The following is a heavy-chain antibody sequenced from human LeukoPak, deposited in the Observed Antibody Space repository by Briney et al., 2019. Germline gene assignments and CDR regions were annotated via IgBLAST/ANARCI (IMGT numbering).Heavy chain of an antibody. CDR1: GFTFSDYW. Sequence: GGSLRLSCAASGFTFSDYWMNWVRQAPGKGLEWVANIDQDGGGKYYLDSVKGRFTISRDNAKSSLYLQIDSLRAEDTAVYYCARGDWAPFDYWGQGSVLGVSS. CDR3: ARGDWAPFDY. CDR2: IDQDGGGK. D-gene: IGHD2-21*02. J-gene: IGHJ4*02. V-gene: IGHV3-7*01.